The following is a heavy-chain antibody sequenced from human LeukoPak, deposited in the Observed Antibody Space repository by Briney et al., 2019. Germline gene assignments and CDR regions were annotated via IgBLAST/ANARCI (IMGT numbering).Heavy chain of an antibody. V-gene: IGHV1-3*01. CDR2: INAGNGNT. J-gene: IGHJ4*02. Sequence: APVKVSCKASGYTFTSYAMHWVRQAPGQRLEWMGWINAGNGNTKYSQKFQGRVTITRDTSASTAYMELSSLRSEDTAVYYCARDPGYSGYEDFDYWGQGTLVTVSS. D-gene: IGHD5-12*01. CDR3: ARDPGYSGYEDFDY. CDR1: GYTFTSYA.